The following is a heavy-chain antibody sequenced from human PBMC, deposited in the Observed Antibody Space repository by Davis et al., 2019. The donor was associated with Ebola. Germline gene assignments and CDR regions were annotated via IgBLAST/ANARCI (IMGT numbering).Heavy chain of an antibody. V-gene: IGHV1-18*01. CDR3: ARNVGGLFDF. Sequence: ASVKVSCKASGGTFSSYAISWVRQAPGQGLEWMGWISAYNGNKDYTQSLQGRVTMTTDSSTTTAYMELNSLRSDDTAVYYCARNVGGLFDFWGQGTLVTVSS. D-gene: IGHD2-15*01. CDR1: GGTFSSYA. J-gene: IGHJ4*02. CDR2: ISAYNGNK.